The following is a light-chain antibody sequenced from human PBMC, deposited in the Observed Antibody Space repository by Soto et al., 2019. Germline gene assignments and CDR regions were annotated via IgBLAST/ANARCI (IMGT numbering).Light chain of an antibody. J-gene: IGKJ1*01. CDR2: GAS. Sequence: EIVMTQSPATLSVSPGESATLSCRASQSVSSNLAWYQQKPGQAPSLLIYGASIRATGIPARFSGSGSGTDFTLTISSLQSEDFAVYYCQQYNNWPPWTFGSGTRVEIK. CDR1: QSVSSN. CDR3: QQYNNWPPWT. V-gene: IGKV3-15*01.